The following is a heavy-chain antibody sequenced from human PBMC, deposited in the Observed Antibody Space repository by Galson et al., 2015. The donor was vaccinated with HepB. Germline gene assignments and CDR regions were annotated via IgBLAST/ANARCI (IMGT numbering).Heavy chain of an antibody. V-gene: IGHV4-39*01. D-gene: IGHD3-22*01. CDR2: IYYSGST. Sequence: ETLSLTCTVSGGSISSSSYYWGWIRQPPGKGLEWIGSIYYSGSTYYNPSLKSRVTISVDTSKNQFSLKLSSVTAADTAVYYCARRGGYDSSGYYLDYWGQGTLVTVSS. J-gene: IGHJ4*02. CDR1: GGSISSSSYY. CDR3: ARRGGYDSSGYYLDY.